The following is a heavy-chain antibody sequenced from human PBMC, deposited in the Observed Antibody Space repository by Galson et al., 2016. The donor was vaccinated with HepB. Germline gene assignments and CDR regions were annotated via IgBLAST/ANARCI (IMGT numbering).Heavy chain of an antibody. CDR2: IYWDDDK. V-gene: IGHV2-5*02. D-gene: IGHD6-19*01. Sequence: PALVKPTQTLTLTCTFSGFLLTTHGVGVGWIRLPPGKALEWLALIYWDDDKRYNPSLKSRLATTKDTSKNHVVLTMTNMDPMDTASYYCAHSVGYHSSWYLKPRFDPWGPGTLVTVSS. CDR3: AHSVGYHSSWYLKPRFDP. J-gene: IGHJ5*02. CDR1: GFLLTTHGVG.